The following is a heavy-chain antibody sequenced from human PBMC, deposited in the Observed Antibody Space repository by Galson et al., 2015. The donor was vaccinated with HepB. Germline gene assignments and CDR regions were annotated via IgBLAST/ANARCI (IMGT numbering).Heavy chain of an antibody. V-gene: IGHV1-46*01. Sequence: SVKVSCKASGYTFTSYYMHWVRQAPGQGLEWMGIINPSGGSTSYAQKFQGRVTMTWDTSTSTVYMELGSLRSEDTAVYYCARDAGAEGASYSHYCRPGTLVTASS. CDR2: INPSGGST. CDR1: GYTFTSYY. CDR3: ARDAGAEGASYSHY. J-gene: IGHJ4*01. D-gene: IGHD1-26*01.